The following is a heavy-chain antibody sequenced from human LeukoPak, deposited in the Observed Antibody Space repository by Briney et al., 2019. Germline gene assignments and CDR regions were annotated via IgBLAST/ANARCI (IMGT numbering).Heavy chain of an antibody. CDR2: MNPNSGNT. V-gene: IGHV1-8*01. CDR1: GYTFTSYD. Sequence: ASVKVSCKASGYTFTSYDINWVRQATGQGLEWMGWMNPNSGNTGYAQKFQGRVTMTRSTSISTAYMELSSLRSEDTAVYYCARPMGYSGYTGDYWGQGTLVTVSS. J-gene: IGHJ4*02. D-gene: IGHD5-12*01. CDR3: ARPMGYSGYTGDY.